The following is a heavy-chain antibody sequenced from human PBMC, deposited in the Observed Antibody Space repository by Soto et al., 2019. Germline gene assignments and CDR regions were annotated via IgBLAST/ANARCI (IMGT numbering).Heavy chain of an antibody. CDR3: AKDGGREGYFGNWFDP. CDR2: IIPIFSRA. Sequence: QVQLVQSGAEVKKPGSSVKVSCKASGGTFSNYAITWVRRAPGQGLEWLGRIIPIFSRADYAQKFQGRVTISADESTTTAYMELSSLRSDDTAVYYCAKDGGREGYFGNWFDPWGQGTLVTVSS. CDR1: GGTFSNYA. V-gene: IGHV1-69*13. J-gene: IGHJ5*02. D-gene: IGHD2-15*01.